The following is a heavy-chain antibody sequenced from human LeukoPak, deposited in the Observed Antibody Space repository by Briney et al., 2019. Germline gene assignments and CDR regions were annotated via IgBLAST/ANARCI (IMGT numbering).Heavy chain of an antibody. CDR3: ARDLAARPAY. D-gene: IGHD6-6*01. CDR1: GFTFSSYI. V-gene: IGHV3-21*01. Sequence: GGSLRLSCAASGFTFSSYIMNWVRQAPGKGLEWVSSISSSSSYIYYADSVKGRFTISRDNAKNSLYLQMNSLRAEDTAVYYCARDLAARPAYWGQGTLVTVSS. J-gene: IGHJ4*02. CDR2: ISSSSSYI.